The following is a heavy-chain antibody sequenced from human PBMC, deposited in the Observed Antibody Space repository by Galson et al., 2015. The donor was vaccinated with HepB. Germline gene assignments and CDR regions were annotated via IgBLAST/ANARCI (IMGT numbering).Heavy chain of an antibody. CDR2: IIPIFGTA. CDR3: ATRVVPAAIISSGSGMDV. Sequence: SVKVSCKASGGTFSSYAISWVRQAPGQGLEWMGGIIPIFGTANYAQKFQGRVTITADESTSTAYMELSGLRSEDTAVYYCATRVVPAAIISSGSGMDVWGQGTTVTVSS. D-gene: IGHD2-2*01. J-gene: IGHJ6*02. V-gene: IGHV1-69*13. CDR1: GGTFSSYA.